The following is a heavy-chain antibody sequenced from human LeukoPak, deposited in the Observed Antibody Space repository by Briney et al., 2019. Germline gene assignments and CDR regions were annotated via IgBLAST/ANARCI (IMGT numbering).Heavy chain of an antibody. D-gene: IGHD2-2*01. CDR3: AREEGYCSSTSCSNWFDP. V-gene: IGHV1-3*01. CDR2: INAGNGNT. Sequence: GASVTVSCTASGYTFTSYAMHWVRQAPGQRLEWMGWINAGNGNTKYSQKFQGRVTITRDTSASTAYMELSSLRSEDTAVYYCAREEGYCSSTSCSNWFDPWGQGTLVTVSS. CDR1: GYTFTSYA. J-gene: IGHJ5*02.